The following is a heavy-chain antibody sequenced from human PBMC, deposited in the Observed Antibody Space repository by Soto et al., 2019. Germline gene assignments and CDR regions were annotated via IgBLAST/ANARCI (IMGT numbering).Heavy chain of an antibody. CDR3: ARDHTVTTGAFDI. J-gene: IGHJ3*02. D-gene: IGHD4-17*01. Sequence: QVHLQESGPGLVKPSQTLSLTCTVSGGSIANGEYYWSWFRQPPGKGLEWLAYIYYHEVTYYNPSLKSRLTISLDTSKDQFSLQVNSVTAADTAMYFCARDHTVTTGAFDIWGQGTMVTVSS. V-gene: IGHV4-30-4*01. CDR1: GGSIANGEYY. CDR2: IYYHEVT.